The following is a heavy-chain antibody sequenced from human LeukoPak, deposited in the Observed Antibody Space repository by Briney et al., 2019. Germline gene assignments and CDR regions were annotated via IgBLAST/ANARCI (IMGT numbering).Heavy chain of an antibody. V-gene: IGHV4-59*01. CDR3: ARSYGSGSPCDL. D-gene: IGHD3-10*01. CDR1: GVSISSYY. CDR2: IYYSGSA. Sequence: PSETLSLNCNVSGVSISSYYWSWIRQPPGKGLAWIGYIYYSGSANYNPSLKSRVTISVDTSKNQFSLKLRYVTAADTAVYYCARSYGSGSPCDLWGRGTLVSVSS. J-gene: IGHJ2*01.